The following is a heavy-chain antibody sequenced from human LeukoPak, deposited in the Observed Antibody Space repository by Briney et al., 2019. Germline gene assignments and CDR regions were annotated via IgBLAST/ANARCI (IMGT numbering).Heavy chain of an antibody. CDR1: GGSISSGGYS. CDR2: IYYSGST. V-gene: IGHV4-31*03. Sequence: PSQTLSLTCTVSGGSISSGGYSWSWIRQHPGKGLEWIGYIYYSGSTYYNPSLKSRVTISVDTSKNQFPLKLSSVTAADTAVYYCAMTERWYFDYWGQGTLVTVSS. D-gene: IGHD4-23*01. CDR3: AMTERWYFDY. J-gene: IGHJ4*02.